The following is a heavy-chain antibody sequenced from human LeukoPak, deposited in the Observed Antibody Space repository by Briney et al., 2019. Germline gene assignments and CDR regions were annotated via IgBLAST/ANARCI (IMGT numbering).Heavy chain of an antibody. Sequence: SETLSLTCAVYGGSFSGYYWSWIRQPPGKGLEWIGEINHSGSTNYNPSLKSRVTISVDTSKNQFSLKLSSVTAADTAVYYCARGLSYDFWSGYYYFDYWGQGTLVTVSS. J-gene: IGHJ4*02. V-gene: IGHV4-34*01. CDR3: ARGLSYDFWSGYYYFDY. CDR2: INHSGST. CDR1: GGSFSGYY. D-gene: IGHD3-3*01.